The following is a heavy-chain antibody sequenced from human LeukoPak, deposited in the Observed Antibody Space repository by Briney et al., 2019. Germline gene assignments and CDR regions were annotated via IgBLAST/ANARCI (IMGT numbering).Heavy chain of an antibody. Sequence: GASVKVSCKASGYTFTNYDINWVRQATGQGLEWMGYMNPNSGNTGYAQKFQDRVTITSDTSISTAYMELSNLRSDDTAVYYCAREGLDYWGQGTLVTVSS. CDR1: GYTFTNYD. CDR2: MNPNSGNT. CDR3: AREGLDY. V-gene: IGHV1-8*03. J-gene: IGHJ4*02.